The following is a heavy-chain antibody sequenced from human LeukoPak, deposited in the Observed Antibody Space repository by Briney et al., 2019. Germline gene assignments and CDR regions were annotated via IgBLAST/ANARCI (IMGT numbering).Heavy chain of an antibody. CDR1: GFTFSSYS. J-gene: IGHJ3*02. CDR3: ARDSRSGWYSSSHDPSDAFDI. V-gene: IGHV3-21*01. D-gene: IGHD6-13*01. CDR2: ISSSSYI. Sequence: GGSLRLSCAASGFTFSSYSMNWVRQAPGKGLEWVSSISSSSYIYYADSVKGRFTISRDNAKNSLYLQMNSLRAEDTAVYYCARDSRSGWYSSSHDPSDAFDIWGQGTMVTVSS.